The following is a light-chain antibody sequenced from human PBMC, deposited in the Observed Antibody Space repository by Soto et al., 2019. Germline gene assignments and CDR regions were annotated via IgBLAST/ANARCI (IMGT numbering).Light chain of an antibody. CDR3: QQYGSSGT. CDR2: GAS. Sequence: EIVLTPSPGTLSLSPGERATLSCRASQSVSASHLAWYQQKPGQAPRLLIYGASNRATGIPDRFSGSGSGTDFTLTISRLEPEDFAVYYCQQYGSSGTFGQGTKVDIK. CDR1: QSVSASH. J-gene: IGKJ1*01. V-gene: IGKV3-20*01.